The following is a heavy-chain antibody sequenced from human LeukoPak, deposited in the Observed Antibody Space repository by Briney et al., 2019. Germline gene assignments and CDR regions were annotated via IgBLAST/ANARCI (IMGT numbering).Heavy chain of an antibody. Sequence: SETLSLTCTVSGGSISSSSYYWGWIRQPPGKGLEWIGGIYYSGSTYYNPSLKSRVTISVDTSKNQFSLKLSSVTAADTAVYYCASHTVVTRELDYWGQGTLVTVSS. CDR2: IYYSGST. D-gene: IGHD4-23*01. CDR3: ASHTVVTRELDY. J-gene: IGHJ4*02. CDR1: GGSISSSSYY. V-gene: IGHV4-39*07.